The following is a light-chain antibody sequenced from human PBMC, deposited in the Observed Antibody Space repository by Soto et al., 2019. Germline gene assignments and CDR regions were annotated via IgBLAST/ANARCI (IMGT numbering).Light chain of an antibody. V-gene: IGLV1-44*01. CDR1: SSNIGESP. CDR2: STN. J-gene: IGLJ2*01. Sequence: QSVVTQTPSASGTPGQRVTISCSGSSSNIGESPVDWYQQVPGAAPKLLIDSTNQRPSRVTDRFSGSKSGTSASLAISGLQSEDEDEYFGAVWIGSLNTVVFGGGTKLTVL. CDR3: AVWIGSLNTVV.